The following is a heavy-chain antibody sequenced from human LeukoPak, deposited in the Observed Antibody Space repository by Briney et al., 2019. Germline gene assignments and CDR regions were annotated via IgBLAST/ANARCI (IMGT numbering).Heavy chain of an antibody. J-gene: IGHJ4*02. CDR3: ARDLAWGGY. CDR1: GFTFSIYT. Sequence: GGSLRLSCVASGFTFSIYTMSWVRQAPGKGLEWVSSITSSSSSMYSADSVKGRLTISRDNAKNSLYLQMNSLSAEDTAVYYCARDLAWGGYWGQGTLVTVSS. V-gene: IGHV3-21*01. D-gene: IGHD7-27*01. CDR2: ITSSSSSM.